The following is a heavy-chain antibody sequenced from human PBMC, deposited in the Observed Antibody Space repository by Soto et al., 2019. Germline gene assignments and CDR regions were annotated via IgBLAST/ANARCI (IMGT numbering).Heavy chain of an antibody. V-gene: IGHV3-30-3*01. CDR1: GFTFTLYA. CDR3: ARSSGVSTPDFDY. J-gene: IGHJ4*02. D-gene: IGHD3-10*01. Sequence: GGSLRLSFAASGFTFTLYAIHWVRQAPGKGLEWVAVISHDGSIKYYTDSVKGRFTISRDNSLHTVYLQMNSLGPEDTAVYFCARSSGVSTPDFDYWGQGALVTVSS. CDR2: ISHDGSIK.